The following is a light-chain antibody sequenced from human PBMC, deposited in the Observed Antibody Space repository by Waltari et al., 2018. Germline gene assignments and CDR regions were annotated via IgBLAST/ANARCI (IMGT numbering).Light chain of an antibody. V-gene: IGKV3-11*01. CDR2: ETS. J-gene: IGKJ1*01. Sequence: EIVLTQSPATLSLSPGERATLSCRARQRVSSYLAWYQQKPGQAPRLPIYETSNRATGIPARVRVSGSGTDFTRTISRLEPEDFAVYYCQQRSNWPRTFGQGTKVEIK. CDR3: QQRSNWPRT. CDR1: QRVSSY.